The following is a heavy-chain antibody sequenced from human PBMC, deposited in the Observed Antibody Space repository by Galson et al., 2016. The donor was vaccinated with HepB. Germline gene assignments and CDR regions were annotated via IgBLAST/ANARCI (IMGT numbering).Heavy chain of an antibody. V-gene: IGHV3-33*06. J-gene: IGHJ3*02. CDR3: AKDWWGYGSPYPDAFDS. D-gene: IGHD2-8*02. Sequence: SLRLSCAASGFTFSNFGIHWIRQAPGKGLEWVAVIWYNGSKKYYADSVKGRFAISRDNSKTMLYLEMDSLRTEDTAVYYCAKDWWGYGSPYPDAFDSWGQGTMGTVS. CDR2: IWYNGSKK. CDR1: GFTFSNFG.